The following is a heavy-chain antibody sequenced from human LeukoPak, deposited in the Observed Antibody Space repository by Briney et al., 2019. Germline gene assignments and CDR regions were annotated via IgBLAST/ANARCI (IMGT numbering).Heavy chain of an antibody. CDR3: ARELVARQDLDY. V-gene: IGHV3-21*01. Sequence: PGGSLRLSCAASGFTFSSNSMNWVRQPPGKGLEWVSSIDSSGRDTYYAGSVKGRFTIYRDNAKNSLYLQMNSLRAEDTAVYYCARELVARQDLDYWGQGTLVTVSS. CDR1: GFTFSSNS. D-gene: IGHD6-6*01. J-gene: IGHJ4*02. CDR2: IDSSGRDT.